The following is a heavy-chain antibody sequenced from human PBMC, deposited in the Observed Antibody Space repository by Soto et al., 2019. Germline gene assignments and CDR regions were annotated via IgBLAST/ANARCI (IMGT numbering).Heavy chain of an antibody. Sequence: QVQLVQSGAEVKKPGSSVKVSCKASGGTFSSYAISWVRQAPGQGLEWMGGIIPIFGTANYAQKFRGRVTITADESTSTAYMELSSLRSEDTAVYYCARDLEGNNLRSPPCYWGQGTLVTVSS. CDR1: GGTFSSYA. CDR3: ARDLEGNNLRSPPCY. J-gene: IGHJ4*02. V-gene: IGHV1-69*01. CDR2: IIPIFGTA. D-gene: IGHD1-1*01.